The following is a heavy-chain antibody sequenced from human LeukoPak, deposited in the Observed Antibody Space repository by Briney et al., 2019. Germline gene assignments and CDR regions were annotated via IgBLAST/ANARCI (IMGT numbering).Heavy chain of an antibody. J-gene: IGHJ4*02. CDR2: ISSSGGTR. V-gene: IGHV3-48*03. CDR1: EFAFRDLRFYE. CDR3: TTLTVASNFDY. D-gene: IGHD6-19*01. Sequence: GGSLRLSCAVSEFAFRDLRFYEMYWVRKAPGKGLEWVSYISSSGGTRYYADSVRGRFTISRDNAKKSLYLQMNSLRAEDTAVYYCTTLTVASNFDYWGQGTLATVSS.